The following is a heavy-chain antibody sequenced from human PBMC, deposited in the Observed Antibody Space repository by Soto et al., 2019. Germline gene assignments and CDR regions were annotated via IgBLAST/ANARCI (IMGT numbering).Heavy chain of an antibody. CDR3: AAFSSGWYV. Sequence: GGSLRLSCTASGFTFSTYNMNWVRQAPGKGPEWISYISSTSTTIYYADSVKGRFTVSRDNAKNSLYLQMNSLRDEDTAVYYCAAFSSGWYVWGQGTLVTVSS. D-gene: IGHD6-19*01. V-gene: IGHV3-48*02. J-gene: IGHJ4*02. CDR2: ISSTSTTI. CDR1: GFTFSTYN.